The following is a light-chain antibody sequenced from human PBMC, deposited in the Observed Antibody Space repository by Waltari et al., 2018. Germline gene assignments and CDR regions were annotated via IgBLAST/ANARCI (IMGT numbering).Light chain of an antibody. CDR1: QSISTY. CDR3: QQRSSWLT. J-gene: IGKJ4*01. CDR2: DAS. Sequence: IVLTQSPATLSLPPGERPTLPCRASQSISTYLAWYQLKPGQAPRLLIYDASNRATGIPARFRGSGSGTDFTLTISSLEPEDFAVYYCQQRSSWLTFGGGTKVEI. V-gene: IGKV3-11*01.